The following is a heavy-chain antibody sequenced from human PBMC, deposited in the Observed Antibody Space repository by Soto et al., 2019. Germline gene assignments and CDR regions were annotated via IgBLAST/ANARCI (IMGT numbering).Heavy chain of an antibody. V-gene: IGHV3-23*01. Sequence: EVQLLESGGGLVQPGGSLRLSCAASGFTFSNYAMSWVRQAPGKGLEWVSAISGSGGSTYYADSVKGRFTISRDNSSNTLYLQMNSLRAEDTAVYYCATDPRVHYYDSGSSSYWGQGTLVTVSS. D-gene: IGHD3-10*01. CDR2: ISGSGGST. CDR1: GFTFSNYA. CDR3: ATDPRVHYYDSGSSSY. J-gene: IGHJ4*02.